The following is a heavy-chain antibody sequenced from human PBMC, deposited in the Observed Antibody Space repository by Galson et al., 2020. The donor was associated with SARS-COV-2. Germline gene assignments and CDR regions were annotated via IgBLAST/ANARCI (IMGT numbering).Heavy chain of an antibody. CDR3: ALMAWLRGYFDY. Sequence: ASETLSLTCTVSGGSISSSSYYWGWIRQPPGKGLEWIGSIYYSGSTYYNPSLKSRVTISVDTSKNQFSLKLSSVTAADTAVYCCALMAWLRGYFDYWGQGTLVTVSS. CDR1: GGSISSSSYY. CDR2: IYYSGST. V-gene: IGHV4-39*01. J-gene: IGHJ4*02. D-gene: IGHD5-12*01.